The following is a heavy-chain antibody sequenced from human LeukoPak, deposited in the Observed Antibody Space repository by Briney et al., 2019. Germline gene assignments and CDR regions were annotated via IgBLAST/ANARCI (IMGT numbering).Heavy chain of an antibody. CDR2: ISSSGSTI. J-gene: IGHJ6*04. V-gene: IGHV3-48*03. CDR1: GFSFSNYA. D-gene: IGHD3-10*02. Sequence: GGSLRLSCAASGFSFSNYAMNWVRQAPGKGLEWVSYISSSGSTIYYADSVKGRFTISRDNAKNSLYLQMNSLRAEDTAVYYCAELGITMIGGVWGKGTTVTVSS. CDR3: AELGITMIGGV.